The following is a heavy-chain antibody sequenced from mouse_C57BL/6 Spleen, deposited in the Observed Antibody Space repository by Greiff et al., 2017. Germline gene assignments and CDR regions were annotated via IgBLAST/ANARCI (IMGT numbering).Heavy chain of an antibody. Sequence: QVQLQQSGAELVRPGTSVKVSCKASGYAFTNYLIEWVKQRPGTGLEWTGVINPGSGGTNSNQKFKGKATLTADKSSITSYSQLSSLSAEYSAVYFGARSLRGAMDYWGQGTSVTVSS. D-gene: IGHD6-2*01. CDR3: ARSLRGAMDY. J-gene: IGHJ4*01. CDR1: GYAFTNYL. CDR2: INPGSGGT. V-gene: IGHV1-54*01.